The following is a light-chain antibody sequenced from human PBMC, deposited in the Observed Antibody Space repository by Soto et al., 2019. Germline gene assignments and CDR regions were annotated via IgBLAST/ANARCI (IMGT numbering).Light chain of an antibody. CDR3: QHTDSTPQT. V-gene: IGKV1-39*01. CDR1: QSIRNY. Sequence: DIQMTQSPSSLSASVGDRVTISCRASQSIRNYVSWYQQKPGTAPKLLIRAASTLQSGVPSRFSGSGSGTDFTLTISSLQIEDFATYFCQHTDSTPQTFGQGTNVEI. J-gene: IGKJ1*01. CDR2: AAS.